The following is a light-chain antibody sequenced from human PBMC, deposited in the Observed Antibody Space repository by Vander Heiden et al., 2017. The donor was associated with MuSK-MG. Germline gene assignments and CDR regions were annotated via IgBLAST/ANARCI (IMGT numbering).Light chain of an antibody. CDR2: AAS. Sequence: DIPMPKSPSSLSASVGARVTITCRASQGITNDLAWYQQKPGTEPKRLCYAASSLPSGGQARCSGIGSGTESNLTTGSLQQEELATYVCRQHNSDPWTFGQGTKVEIK. CDR3: RQHNSDPWT. V-gene: IGKV1-17*01. CDR1: QGITND. J-gene: IGKJ1*01.